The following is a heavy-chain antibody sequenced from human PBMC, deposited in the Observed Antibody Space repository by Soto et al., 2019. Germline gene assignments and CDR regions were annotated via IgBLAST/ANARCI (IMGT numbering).Heavy chain of an antibody. CDR2: ISGNGGTT. J-gene: IGHJ4*02. V-gene: IGHV3-23*01. Sequence: EVQLLESGGGLVQPGGSLRLSCAASGFTFSAYAMSWVRQAPGKGLEWVSVISGNGGTTYYADSVKGRFTISRDNSKKTLYLQMSSLRAEDTAVYYCAKGGRYYEGSGYWEHFFDYWGQGTLVTVSS. CDR3: AKGGRYYEGSGYWEHFFDY. D-gene: IGHD3-22*01. CDR1: GFTFSAYA.